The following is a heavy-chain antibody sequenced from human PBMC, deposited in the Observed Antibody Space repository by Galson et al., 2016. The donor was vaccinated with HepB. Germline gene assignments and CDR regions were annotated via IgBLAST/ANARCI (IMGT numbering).Heavy chain of an antibody. Sequence: QSGAEVKKPGESLRISCEASGYIFIDYWISWVRQVPGKGQEWVGPLGPRGDYRSISPAFQGHVSISIDNSVTTAYLQWNSLKAADTAVYYCARHDLGATGFFYLDVWGNGTTVTVSS. V-gene: IGHV5-10-1*01. J-gene: IGHJ6*03. CDR2: LGPRGDYR. CDR1: GYIFIDYW. D-gene: IGHD5-12*01. CDR3: ARHDLGATGFFYLDV.